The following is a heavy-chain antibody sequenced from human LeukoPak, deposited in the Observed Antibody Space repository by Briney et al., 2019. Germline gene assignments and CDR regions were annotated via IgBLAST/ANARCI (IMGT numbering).Heavy chain of an antibody. V-gene: IGHV4-39*01. Sequence: GSLRLSCAASGFTFSSYAMSWIRQPPGKGLEWLGSIHIGGSTYYNPSFKSRVTISVDTSKNQFSLKLRSVTAADTAMYYCARLWSTDCSGGSCQHQPNSWGQGTLVTVSS. J-gene: IGHJ4*02. CDR1: GFTFSSYA. D-gene: IGHD2-15*01. CDR3: ARLWSTDCSGGSCQHQPNS. CDR2: IHIGGST.